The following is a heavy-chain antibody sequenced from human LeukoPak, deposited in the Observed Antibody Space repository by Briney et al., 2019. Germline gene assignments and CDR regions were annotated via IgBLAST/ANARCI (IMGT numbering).Heavy chain of an antibody. Sequence: PSETLSLTCAVYGGSFSGYYWSWIRQPPGKGLEWIGEINHSGSTNYNPSLKSRVTISVDTSKNQFSLKLSSVTAADTAVYYCARDQILGFDWLNDYWGQGTLVTVSS. D-gene: IGHD3-9*01. CDR3: ARDQILGFDWLNDY. CDR1: GGSFSGYY. J-gene: IGHJ4*02. CDR2: INHSGST. V-gene: IGHV4-34*01.